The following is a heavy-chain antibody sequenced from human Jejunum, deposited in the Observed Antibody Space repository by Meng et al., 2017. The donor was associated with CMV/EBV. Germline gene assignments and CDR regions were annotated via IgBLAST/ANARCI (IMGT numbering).Heavy chain of an antibody. CDR2: IYSAGKT. CDR1: GNTVSNHY. J-gene: IGHJ4*02. D-gene: IGHD2-21*01. CDR3: SHMFDS. V-gene: IGHV3-66*02. Sequence: SVKISCAVSGNTVSNHYMSGVRQAPGKGLEWVSVIYSAGKTDYADSVKGRFTISRDNSKNTLYLQMDSLRPEDAAVYYCSHMFDSWGQGALVTVSS.